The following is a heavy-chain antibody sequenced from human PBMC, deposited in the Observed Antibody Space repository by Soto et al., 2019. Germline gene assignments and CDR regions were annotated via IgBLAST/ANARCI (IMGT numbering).Heavy chain of an antibody. Sequence: QLQLQESGARLVKPSETLSLTCAVSGGSIASGAFSLSWIRQPQGKGREWIGYVTHSGTAYSIPSLNGRLTLSVDSSQTQFSLKLTSVTAADSAFYYCARIHWAQSSLDYWGRGILVTVSS. CDR3: ARIHWAQSSLDY. CDR1: GGSIASGAFS. V-gene: IGHV4-30-2*01. J-gene: IGHJ4*02. CDR2: VTHSGTA. D-gene: IGHD6-19*01.